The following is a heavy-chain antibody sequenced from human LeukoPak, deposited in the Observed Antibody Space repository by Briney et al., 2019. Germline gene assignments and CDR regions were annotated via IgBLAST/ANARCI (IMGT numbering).Heavy chain of an antibody. D-gene: IGHD3-22*01. CDR3: VRGPLLGHDSSGPGFDI. J-gene: IGHJ3*02. CDR1: GYTFTNHF. V-gene: IGHV1-46*04. CDR2: INPTEGGT. Sequence: ASVKVSCKASGYTFTNHFLHWVRQAPGRGLEWIAVINPTEGGTSYAQNLQGRVTVTTDASTNIVYMNLSSLKSDDTAMYYCVRGPLLGHDSSGPGFDIWGQGTLVTVSS.